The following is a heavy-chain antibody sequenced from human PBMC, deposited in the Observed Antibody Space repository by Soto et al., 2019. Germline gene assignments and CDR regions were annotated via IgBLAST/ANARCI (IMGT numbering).Heavy chain of an antibody. CDR2: ISFGGST. D-gene: IGHD1-26*01. Sequence: QVQLQESGPRLVKPSETLSLTCTVSGGSISPHYWSWIRQSPGKGLEWIGYISFGGSTNYNPSFKSRVTMSVDTSNTQFSLKLNSVTAADTAVYYCARWGGHKFEFWGQGTLVTVSS. J-gene: IGHJ4*02. V-gene: IGHV4-59*11. CDR3: ARWGGHKFEF. CDR1: GGSISPHY.